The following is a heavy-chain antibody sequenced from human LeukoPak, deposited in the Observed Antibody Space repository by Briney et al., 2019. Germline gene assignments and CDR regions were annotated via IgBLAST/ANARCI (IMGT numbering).Heavy chain of an antibody. D-gene: IGHD3-9*01. CDR3: ARVREYDILTGYYNFDY. V-gene: IGHV1-8*01. CDR2: MNPNSGNT. Sequence: ASVKVSCKASGYTFTSYDINWVRQATGQGLEWMGWMNPNSGNTGYAQKFQGRVTMTRNTSISTAYMELSSLRSEDTAVYYCARVREYDILTGYYNFDYWGQGTLVTVSS. CDR1: GYTFTSYD. J-gene: IGHJ4*02.